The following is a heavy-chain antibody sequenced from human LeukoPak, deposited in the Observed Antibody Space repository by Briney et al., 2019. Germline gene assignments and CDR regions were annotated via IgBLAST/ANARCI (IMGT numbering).Heavy chain of an antibody. Sequence: GGSLRLSCAASGFTFSNYDMGWVRQAPGEGLEWVSSISGSGSSTYYADSVKGRFTISRDNPKNAQHLQMSSLRAEDTAVYYCAKAIAETGRWWIFDYWGQGTLVTVSS. D-gene: IGHD6-13*01. J-gene: IGHJ4*02. CDR2: ISGSGSST. CDR1: GFTFSNYD. V-gene: IGHV3-23*01. CDR3: AKAIAETGRWWIFDY.